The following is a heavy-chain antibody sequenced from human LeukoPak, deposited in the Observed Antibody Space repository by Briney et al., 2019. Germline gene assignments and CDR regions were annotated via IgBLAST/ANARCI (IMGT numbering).Heavy chain of an antibody. Sequence: PGRSLRPSCAASGFTFSSYGMHWVRQAPGKGLEWVAVISNDGSNKYYADSVKGRLTISRDNSKNTLYLQMNSLRAEDTAVYYCAKGRGAFDIWGQGTMVTVSS. J-gene: IGHJ3*02. V-gene: IGHV3-30*18. CDR2: ISNDGSNK. CDR1: GFTFSSYG. D-gene: IGHD3-10*01. CDR3: AKGRGAFDI.